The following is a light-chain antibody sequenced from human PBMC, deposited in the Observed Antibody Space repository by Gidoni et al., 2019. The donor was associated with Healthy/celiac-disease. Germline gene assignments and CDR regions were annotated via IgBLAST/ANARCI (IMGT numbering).Light chain of an antibody. CDR2: GAS. CDR3: QQYDSSLYT. V-gene: IGKV3-20*01. Sequence: EIVLTQSPGTRSLSPGERATLPCRASQRVSSSYLAWYQQKPGQAPRLLIYGASSRDTGIPDRFSGSGSGTDFTLTISRLEPEDFAVYYCQQYDSSLYTFGQGTKLEIK. CDR1: QRVSSSY. J-gene: IGKJ2*01.